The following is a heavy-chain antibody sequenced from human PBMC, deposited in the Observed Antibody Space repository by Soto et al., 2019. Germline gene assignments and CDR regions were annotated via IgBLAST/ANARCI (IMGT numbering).Heavy chain of an antibody. CDR3: AREAFESYFDS. CDR1: DGSIKRSDYY. CDR2: ISHSGST. V-gene: IGHV4-39*02. Sequence: QLQLQESGPGLIKPSETLSLICTVSDGSIKRSDYYWGWIRQPPGKGLEWIGSISHSGSTYYNPSLERRITMSVDTSKNQFSLKVRSVTAADTALYYGAREAFESYFDSWGQGTLVTVSS. J-gene: IGHJ4*02. D-gene: IGHD3-9*01.